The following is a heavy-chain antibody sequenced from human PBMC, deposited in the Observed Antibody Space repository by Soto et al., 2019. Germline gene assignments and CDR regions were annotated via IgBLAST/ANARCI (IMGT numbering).Heavy chain of an antibody. CDR2: IYPGDSDT. V-gene: IGHV5-51*01. Sequence: GESLKISCKGSGYSFTSYWIGWVRQMPGKGLEWMGIIYPGDSDTRYSPSFQGQVTISADKSISTAYLQWSSLKASDTAMYYCAREVWKHEYYYYGMDVWGQGTTVTVYS. CDR3: AREVWKHEYYYYGMDV. D-gene: IGHD1-1*01. CDR1: GYSFTSYW. J-gene: IGHJ6*02.